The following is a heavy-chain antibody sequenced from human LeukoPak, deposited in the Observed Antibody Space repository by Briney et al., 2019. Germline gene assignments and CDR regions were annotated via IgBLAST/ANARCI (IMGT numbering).Heavy chain of an antibody. V-gene: IGHV3-30*18. CDR2: ISNDGSNK. J-gene: IGHJ4*02. D-gene: IGHD7-27*01. CDR3: AKPATVALTGSPLDY. Sequence: GGSLRLSCAASGFSFSAYGMHWVRLPPGKGLEWVALISNDGSNKYYAESVKGRFTISRDNSKNTLFLQMESLRAEDTAVYYCAKPATVALTGSPLDYWGQGTLVPVSS. CDR1: GFSFSAYG.